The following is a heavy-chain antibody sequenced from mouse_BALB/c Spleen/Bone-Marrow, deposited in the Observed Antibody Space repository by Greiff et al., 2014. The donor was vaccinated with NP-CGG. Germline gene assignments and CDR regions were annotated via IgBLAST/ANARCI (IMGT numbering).Heavy chain of an antibody. D-gene: IGHD1-1*01. CDR3: ARGGPTTVRFAY. J-gene: IGHJ3*01. CDR2: IYPGDGDT. V-gene: IGHV1-82*01. Sequence: VQLQQSGPELVKPGASVKISCKASGYAFSSSWMNWVKQRPGQGLEWIGRIYPGDGDTKYNGKFKGKATLTADKSSSTAYMQLSSLTSVDSAVYFCARGGPTTVRFAYWGRGTLVTVSA. CDR1: GYAFSSSW.